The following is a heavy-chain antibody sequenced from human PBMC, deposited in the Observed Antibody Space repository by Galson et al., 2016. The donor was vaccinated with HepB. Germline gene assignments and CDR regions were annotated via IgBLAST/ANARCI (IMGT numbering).Heavy chain of an antibody. Sequence: TLSLTCSVSGGPITNGDYYWSWIRQPPGKGLEWIGYIYESGNTYYSPSLMSRIAISVDMSKSRFPLKLTSVTAADTAVYYCARGPPGGCGRGACYLGAFDLWGQGTMVTVSS. CDR2: IYESGNT. CDR3: ARGPPGGCGRGACYLGAFDL. J-gene: IGHJ3*01. CDR1: GGPITNGDYY. D-gene: IGHD2-21*01. V-gene: IGHV4-30-4*01.